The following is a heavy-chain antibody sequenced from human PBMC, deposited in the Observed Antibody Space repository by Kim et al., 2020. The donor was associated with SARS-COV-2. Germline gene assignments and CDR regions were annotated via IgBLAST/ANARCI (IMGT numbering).Heavy chain of an antibody. CDR1: GFTFSSYG. J-gene: IGHJ6*02. CDR3: ARDLGDGGYYYYGMDV. V-gene: IGHV3-33*01. Sequence: GGSLRLSCAASGFTFSSYGMHWVRQAPGKGLEWVAVIWYVGSNKYYADSVKGRFTISRDNSKNTLYLQMNSLRAEDTAVYYCARDLGDGGYYYYGMDVWGQGTTVTVSS. CDR2: IWYVGSNK. D-gene: IGHD3-16*01.